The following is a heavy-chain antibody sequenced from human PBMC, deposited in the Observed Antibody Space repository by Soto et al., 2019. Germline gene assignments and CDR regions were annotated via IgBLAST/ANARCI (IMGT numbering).Heavy chain of an antibody. CDR2: ISGQIAKT. CDR3: ARGPPSGSFSLTPRV. CDR1: GYSFHNYG. J-gene: IGHJ4*02. V-gene: IGHV1-18*04. Sequence: ASVKVSCKASGYSFHNYGIIWVRQAPGQGLEWMGWISGQIAKTNFAQKFQGRVSMTTDTSTNTAYMELSSLRSDDTAIYYCARGPPSGSFSLTPRVWGKGAGVTVSS. D-gene: IGHD1-26*01.